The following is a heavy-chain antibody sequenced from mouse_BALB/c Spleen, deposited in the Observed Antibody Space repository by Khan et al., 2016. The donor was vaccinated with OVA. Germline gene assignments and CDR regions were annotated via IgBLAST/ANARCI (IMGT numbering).Heavy chain of an antibody. V-gene: IGHV1S137*01. J-gene: IGHJ3*01. Sequence: QVHVKQSGAELVRPGVSVKISCKGSGYTFTDFTMHWVKQSHAKSLEWIGVISTYYGDVTYNQKFKGKATMTVDKSSSTAYMALARLTSEDSAIYDCTRGGGGNRFAYWGQGTLVTVSA. CDR2: ISTYYGDV. CDR1: GYTFTDFT. CDR3: TRGGGGNRFAY.